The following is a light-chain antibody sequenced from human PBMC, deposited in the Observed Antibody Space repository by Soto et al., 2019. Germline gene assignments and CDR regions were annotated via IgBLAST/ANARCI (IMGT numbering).Light chain of an antibody. CDR2: SAS. CDR3: QQYNSYSGT. J-gene: IGKJ1*01. V-gene: IGKV1-16*01. CDR1: QGISTY. Sequence: DIQMTQSPSSLSASIGDRVTITCRASQGISTYLGWYQQKPGKVPKSLIYSASNLQSGVPSRFSASGSGTEFTLTITDMRPDDFATYYCQQYNSYSGTFGQGTKVDIK.